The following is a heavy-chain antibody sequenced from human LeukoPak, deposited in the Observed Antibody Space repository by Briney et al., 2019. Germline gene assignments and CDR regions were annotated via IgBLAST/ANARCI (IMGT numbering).Heavy chain of an antibody. J-gene: IGHJ4*02. V-gene: IGHV3-23*01. Sequence: GASLRLSCAASGFTFSSYAMSWVRQAPGKGLEWVSAISGSGGSTYYADSVKGRFTISRDNSKNTLYLQMNSLRAEDTAVYYCARISTNTWYNFDYWGQGTLVTVSS. D-gene: IGHD2-2*01. CDR2: ISGSGGST. CDR3: ARISTNTWYNFDY. CDR1: GFTFSSYA.